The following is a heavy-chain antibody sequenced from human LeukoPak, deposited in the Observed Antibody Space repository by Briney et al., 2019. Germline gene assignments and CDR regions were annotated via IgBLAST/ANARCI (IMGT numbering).Heavy chain of an antibody. CDR2: ISYDGSNK. V-gene: IGHV3-30*18. CDR3: AKGHDYGGNSVDY. CDR1: GFTFSSYG. J-gene: IGHJ4*02. D-gene: IGHD4-23*01. Sequence: GRSLRLSCAASGFTFSSYGMHWVRQAPGKGLEWVAVISYDGSNKYYADSVKGRFTISRDNSKNTLYLQMNSLRAEDTAVYYCAKGHDYGGNSVDYWGQGTLATVSS.